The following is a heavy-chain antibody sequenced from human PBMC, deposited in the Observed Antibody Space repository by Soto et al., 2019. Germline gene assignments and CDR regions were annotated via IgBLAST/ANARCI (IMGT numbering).Heavy chain of an antibody. CDR3: ARDDVLLWFGDYDY. D-gene: IGHD3-10*01. V-gene: IGHV1-18*01. CDR1: GYTFTSYG. Sequence: ASVKVSCKASGYTFTSYGISWVLQAPGQGLEWMGWISAYNGNTNYAQKLQGRVTMTTDTSTSTAYMELRSLRSDDTAVYYCARDDVLLWFGDYDYWGQGTLVTVSS. J-gene: IGHJ4*02. CDR2: ISAYNGNT.